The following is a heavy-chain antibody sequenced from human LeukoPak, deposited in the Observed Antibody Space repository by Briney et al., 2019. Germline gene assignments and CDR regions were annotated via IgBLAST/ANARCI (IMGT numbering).Heavy chain of an antibody. Sequence: GGSLTLPCAASGFTVSVNYTIWVRQTPGKRLEWVSLIYSGCNTYYTDSVKGRFTISRDNSENTLYLQMNSLRTEDTAVYYCARVADYYVSGHFDYWGQGTLVTVSS. D-gene: IGHD3-10*01. CDR3: ARVADYYVSGHFDY. CDR2: IYSGCNT. J-gene: IGHJ4*02. V-gene: IGHV3-53*01. CDR1: GFTVSVNY.